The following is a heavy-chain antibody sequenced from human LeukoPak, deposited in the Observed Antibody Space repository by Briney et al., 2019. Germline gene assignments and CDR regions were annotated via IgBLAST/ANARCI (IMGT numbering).Heavy chain of an antibody. CDR1: GFTFSSYA. CDR2: ISGSGGST. V-gene: IGHV3-23*01. Sequence: GGSLRLFCAASGFTFSSYAMSWVRQAPGKGLEWVSAISGSGGSTYYADSVKGRFTISRDNSKNTLYLQMNSLRAEDTAVYYCAKDIAYYYDSSGYYHDYWGQGTLVTVSS. CDR3: AKDIAYYYDSSGYYHDY. J-gene: IGHJ4*02. D-gene: IGHD3-22*01.